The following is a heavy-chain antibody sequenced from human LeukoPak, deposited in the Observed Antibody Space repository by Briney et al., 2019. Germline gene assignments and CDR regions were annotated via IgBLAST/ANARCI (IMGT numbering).Heavy chain of an antibody. J-gene: IGHJ3*02. CDR3: ARELREHGVFDI. V-gene: IGHV3-48*03. CDR1: GFTFSSYE. Sequence: GGSLRLSCAASGFTFSSYEMDWVRQAPGKGLEWVSYISSSGSTIYYADSVKGRFSISRDNSKNTVYLQMNSLRVEDTAVYYCARELREHGVFDIWGQGIMVTVSS. CDR2: ISSSGSTI. D-gene: IGHD1-26*01.